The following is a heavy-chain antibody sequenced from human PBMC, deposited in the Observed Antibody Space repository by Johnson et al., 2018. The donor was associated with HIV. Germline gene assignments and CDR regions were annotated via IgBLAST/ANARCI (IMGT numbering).Heavy chain of an antibody. CDR3: AKDISMIVVIHGAVDI. V-gene: IGHV3-9*01. CDR2: ISWNSGSI. Sequence: VQLVESGGGVVRPGGSLRLSCAASGFTFDDYAMHWVRQAPGKGLEWVSGISWNSGSIGYADSVKGRFTISRDNAKNSLYLKMTSLRAKDTSLYYCAKDISMIVVIHGAVDIWGQGTMVTVT. D-gene: IGHD3-22*01. CDR1: GFTFDDYA. J-gene: IGHJ3*02.